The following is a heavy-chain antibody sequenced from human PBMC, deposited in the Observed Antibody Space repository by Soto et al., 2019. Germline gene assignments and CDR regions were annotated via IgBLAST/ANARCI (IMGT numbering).Heavy chain of an antibody. J-gene: IGHJ3*02. D-gene: IGHD2-15*01. CDR2: MNPNSGNT. V-gene: IGHV1-8*01. CDR3: ARGYLYCSGGSCYFFTFDI. CDR1: GYTFASYD. Sequence: ASVKVSCKASGYTFASYDINWVRQATGQGLEWMGWMNPNSGNTGYAQKFQGRVTMTRNTSISTAYMELSSLRSEDTAVYYCARGYLYCSGGSCYFFTFDIWGQGTMVTVSS.